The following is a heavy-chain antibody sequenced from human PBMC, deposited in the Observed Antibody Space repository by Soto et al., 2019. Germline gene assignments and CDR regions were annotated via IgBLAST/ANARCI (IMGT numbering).Heavy chain of an antibody. CDR1: GGTFSSYA. CDR2: IIPIFGTA. D-gene: IGHD2-21*02. V-gene: IGHV1-69*12. J-gene: IGHJ4*02. CDR3: AYVVVTARYYFDY. Sequence: QVQLVQSGAEVKKPGSSVKVSCKASGGTFSSYAISWVRQAPGQGLEWMGGIIPIFGTANYAQKFQRRFTIPADESTSTAYMELSSLRSEDTAVDYCAYVVVTARYYFDYWGQGTLVTVSS.